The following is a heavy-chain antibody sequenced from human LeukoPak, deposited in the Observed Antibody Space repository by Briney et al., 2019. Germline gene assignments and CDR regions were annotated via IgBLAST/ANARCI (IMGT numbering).Heavy chain of an antibody. CDR3: AKDQDDYYYYGMDV. CDR1: GFTFSSYA. J-gene: IGHJ6*02. CDR2: ISGSGGST. Sequence: GGSLRLSCAASGFTFSSYAMSWVRQAPGKGLEWVSAISGSGGSTYYADSVKGRFTTSRDNSKNTLYLQMNSLRAEDTAVYYCAKDQDDYYYYGMDVWGQGTTVTVSS. V-gene: IGHV3-23*01. D-gene: IGHD2-15*01.